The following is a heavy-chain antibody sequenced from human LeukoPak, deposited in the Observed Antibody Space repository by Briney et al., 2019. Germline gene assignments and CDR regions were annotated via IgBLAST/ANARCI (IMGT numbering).Heavy chain of an antibody. CDR1: GYTFTSYG. D-gene: IGHD3-22*01. Sequence: RASVKVSCKASGYTFTSYGISWVRQAPGQGLEWMGWISAYNGCTNYAQKLQGRVTMTTDTSTSTAYMEMRSLRSDDTAVYYCAREYGTNFGKESEYYYDTRYFQHWGQGTLVTVSS. CDR3: AREYGTNFGKESEYYYDTRYFQH. J-gene: IGHJ1*01. V-gene: IGHV1-18*01. CDR2: ISAYNGCT.